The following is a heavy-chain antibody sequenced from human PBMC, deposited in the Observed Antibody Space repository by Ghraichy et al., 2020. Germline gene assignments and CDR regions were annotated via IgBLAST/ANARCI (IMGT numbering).Heavy chain of an antibody. Sequence: GGSLRLSCAGSGFRFDDHAMYWVRQAPGKGLEWVSGISWHSVSIGYADSVKGRFTISRDNAKNSLSLQMNSLRTEDTALYYCAKGRTALGYFDHWGQGTLVTVSS. V-gene: IGHV3-9*01. CDR2: ISWHSVSI. J-gene: IGHJ4*02. CDR3: AKGRTALGYFDH. CDR1: GFRFDDHA. D-gene: IGHD1-14*01.